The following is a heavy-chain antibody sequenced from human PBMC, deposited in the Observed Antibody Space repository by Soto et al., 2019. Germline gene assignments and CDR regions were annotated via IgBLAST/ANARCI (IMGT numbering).Heavy chain of an antibody. D-gene: IGHD4-17*01. CDR1: GFTFSSYW. J-gene: IGHJ4*02. V-gene: IGHV3-7*04. Sequence: EVQLVESGGGLVHPGGSLRLSCAASGFTFSSYWMSWVRQAPGKGLEWVANIKQDGSEKYYMDSVKGRFTISRDNARNSLYLQMNSLRVEDTAVYYCARHGGYYFAYWGQGTLVTVSS. CDR2: IKQDGSEK. CDR3: ARHGGYYFAY.